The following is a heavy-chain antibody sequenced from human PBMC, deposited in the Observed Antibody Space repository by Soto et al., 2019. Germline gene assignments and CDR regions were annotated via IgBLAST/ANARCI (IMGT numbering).Heavy chain of an antibody. Sequence: PGGSLRLSCAASGFTFNSYAMSWVRQAPGKGLEWVSAISGSGGSTYYADSVKGRFTISRDNSKNTLYLQMNSLRAEDTAVYYCAKAKLVGASYNWFDPWGQGTLVTVSS. CDR2: ISGSGGST. CDR1: GFTFNSYA. CDR3: AKAKLVGASYNWFDP. V-gene: IGHV3-23*01. D-gene: IGHD1-26*01. J-gene: IGHJ5*02.